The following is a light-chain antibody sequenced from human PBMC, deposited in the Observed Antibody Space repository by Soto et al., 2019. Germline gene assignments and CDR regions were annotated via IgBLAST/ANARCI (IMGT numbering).Light chain of an antibody. V-gene: IGKV1-39*01. CDR1: QSISSY. Sequence: DIQMTQSPSSLSASVGDRVTITCRASQSISSYLNWYQQKPGKAPKLLIYAASSLQSGVPSRFSGSGSGTDFTLTISSLQPEDFATYYCQQSYSTPPFPFGQGTTLEIK. J-gene: IGKJ2*01. CDR3: QQSYSTPPFP. CDR2: AAS.